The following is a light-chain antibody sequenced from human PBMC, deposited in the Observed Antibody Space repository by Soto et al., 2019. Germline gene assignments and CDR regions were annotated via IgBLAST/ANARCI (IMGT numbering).Light chain of an antibody. CDR1: RSISTY. CDR2: AAS. Sequence: DIPMTQSPSSLSAFVGDRVTITCRASRSISTYLNWYQQKPGKAPKLLIYAASSLQSGVPSRFSGSGSGTDFTLTISSLQPEDFATYYCQQSYSAPWTFGQGTRWKSN. J-gene: IGKJ1*01. V-gene: IGKV1-39*01. CDR3: QQSYSAPWT.